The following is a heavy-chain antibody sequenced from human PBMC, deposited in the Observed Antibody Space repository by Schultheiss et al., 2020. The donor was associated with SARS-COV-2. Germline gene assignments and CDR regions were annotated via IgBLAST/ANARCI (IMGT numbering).Heavy chain of an antibody. D-gene: IGHD2-2*02. J-gene: IGHJ6*03. CDR1: GFTFSSYG. V-gene: IGHV3-30*18. Sequence: GGSLRLSCAASGFTFSSYGMHWVRQAPGKGLEWVAVISYDGSNKYYADSVKGRFTISRDNSKNTLYLQMNSLRAEDTAVYYCAKDCCSSTSCYTVCYYYYMDVWGKGTTGTVSS. CDR3: AKDCCSSTSCYTVCYYYYMDV. CDR2: ISYDGSNK.